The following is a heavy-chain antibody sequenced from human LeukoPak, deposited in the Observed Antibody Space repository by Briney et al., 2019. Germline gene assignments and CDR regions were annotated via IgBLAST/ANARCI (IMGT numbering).Heavy chain of an antibody. D-gene: IGHD3-10*01. CDR1: GYTFTSYG. CDR2: ISAYNGNT. J-gene: IGHJ5*01. Sequence: EASVKVSCKASGYTFTSYGISWVRQAPGQGLEWMGWISAYNGNTNYAQKLQGRVTMTTDTSTSTAYMELRSLRSDDTAVYYCVRVAMIRGVVFKNWFDSWGQGSLVTVSS. V-gene: IGHV1-18*01. CDR3: VRVAMIRGVVFKNWFDS.